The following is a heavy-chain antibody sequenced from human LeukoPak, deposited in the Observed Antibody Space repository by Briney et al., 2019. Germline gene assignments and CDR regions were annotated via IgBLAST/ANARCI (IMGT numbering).Heavy chain of an antibody. J-gene: IGHJ4*02. CDR3: ARVPTVTFFDY. V-gene: IGHV4-39*01. Sequence: SETLSLTCTVSGGSISSSSYYWGWIRQPPGKGLEWIGSIYYSRSTYYNPPLKSRVTISVDTSKNQFSLKLSSVTAADTAVYYCARVPTVTFFDYWGQGTLVTVSS. D-gene: IGHD4-17*01. CDR2: IYYSRST. CDR1: GGSISSSSYY.